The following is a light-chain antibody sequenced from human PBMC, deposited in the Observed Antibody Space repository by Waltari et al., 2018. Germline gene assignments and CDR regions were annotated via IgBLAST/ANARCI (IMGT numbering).Light chain of an antibody. CDR2: DAS. V-gene: IGKV1-33*01. Sequence: DIQLTQSPSSLSASVGDRVSITCRASQPITNYLNWYQQKPGKAPRLLIYDASNLQAGVPSRFSGRQSGTEFTFTIASLQPEDVATYYCQRYDNLPVFAFGPGTKLDIQ. CDR3: QRYDNLPVFA. J-gene: IGKJ3*01. CDR1: QPITNY.